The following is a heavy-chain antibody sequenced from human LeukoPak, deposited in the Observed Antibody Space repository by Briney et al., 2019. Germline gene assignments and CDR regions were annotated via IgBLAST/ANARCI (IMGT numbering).Heavy chain of an antibody. Sequence: SETLSLTCAVYGGSFSGYYWSWIRQPPGKGLEWIGEINHSGSTNYNPSLKSRVTISVDTSKNQSSLKLSSVTAADTAVYYCARTTHYYGSGSYSRRPTQFDPWGQGTLVTVSS. D-gene: IGHD3-10*01. CDR1: GGSFSGYY. V-gene: IGHV4-34*01. CDR3: ARTTHYYGSGSYSRRPTQFDP. CDR2: INHSGST. J-gene: IGHJ5*02.